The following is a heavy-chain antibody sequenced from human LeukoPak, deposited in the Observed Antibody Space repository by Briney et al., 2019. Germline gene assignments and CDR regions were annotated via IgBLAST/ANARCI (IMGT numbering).Heavy chain of an antibody. Sequence: SETLSLTCTVSGGSISSGSYYWSWIRQPAGKGLEWIGRIYTSGSTNHNPSLKSRVTISVDTSKNQFSLKLSSVTAADTAVYYCARDRWLSSFDLWGRGTLVTVSS. D-gene: IGHD3-9*01. CDR3: ARDRWLSSFDL. J-gene: IGHJ2*01. CDR1: GGSISSGSYY. V-gene: IGHV4-61*02. CDR2: IYTSGST.